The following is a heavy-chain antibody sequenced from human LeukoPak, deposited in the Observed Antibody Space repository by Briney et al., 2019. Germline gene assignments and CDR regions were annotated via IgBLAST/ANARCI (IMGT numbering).Heavy chain of an antibody. CDR1: GDSLSSRT. V-gene: IGHV1-69*01. CDR2: IFPIFGTS. D-gene: IGHD3/OR15-3a*01. Sequence: SSVKVTCKGSGDSLSSRTICWVRLGHAQGLEWMGGIFPIFGTSNYAQRFQGGVTITPDEPTSTAYMELSSLRSEDTAVYYCARADGYDIWAGYRGWFDPWGQGTLVTVSS. J-gene: IGHJ5*02. CDR3: ARADGYDIWAGYRGWFDP.